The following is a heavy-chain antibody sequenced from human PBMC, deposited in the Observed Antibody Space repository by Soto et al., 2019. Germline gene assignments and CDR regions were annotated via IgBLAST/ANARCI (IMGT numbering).Heavy chain of an antibody. Sequence: GGSLRLSCAASGFTFSGSAMHWVRQASGKGLEWVGRIRSKANSYATAYAASVKGRFTISRDDSKNTAYLQMNSLKTEDTAVYYCTMRPHCSSTSCSKYYYYDYGMDVWGQGTTVTVSS. J-gene: IGHJ6*02. CDR2: IRSKANSYAT. CDR1: GFTFSGSA. D-gene: IGHD2-2*01. CDR3: TMRPHCSSTSCSKYYYYDYGMDV. V-gene: IGHV3-73*01.